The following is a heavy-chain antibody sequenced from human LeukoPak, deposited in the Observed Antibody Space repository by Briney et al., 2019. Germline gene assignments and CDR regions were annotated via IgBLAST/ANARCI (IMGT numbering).Heavy chain of an antibody. V-gene: IGHV3-21*04. CDR3: AKGRWEVNLSDAFDI. Sequence: GGSLRLSCAASGFTFSTYSMNWVRQAPGKGLEWVSSISGSSSYIYYADSVKGRFTISRDNSKNTLYLQMNSLRAEDTAVYYCAKGRWEVNLSDAFDIWGQGTLVTVSS. J-gene: IGHJ3*02. CDR1: GFTFSTYS. CDR2: ISGSSSYI. D-gene: IGHD1-26*01.